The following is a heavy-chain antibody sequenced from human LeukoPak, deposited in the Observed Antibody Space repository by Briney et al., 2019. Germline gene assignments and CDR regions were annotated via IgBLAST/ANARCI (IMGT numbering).Heavy chain of an antibody. CDR3: AKDLSSAITSALVLDV. D-gene: IGHD3-22*01. CDR1: GFTFDDYA. CDR2: ITWNRDNI. J-gene: IGHJ6*02. Sequence: GGSLRLSCTVSGFTFDDYAMHWARHTPGKGLEWVAGITWNRDNIGYGDSVKGRFTISRDNVKNVLYLQMNSLRPEDTALYYCAKDLSSAITSALVLDVWGQGTTVTVSS. V-gene: IGHV3-9*01.